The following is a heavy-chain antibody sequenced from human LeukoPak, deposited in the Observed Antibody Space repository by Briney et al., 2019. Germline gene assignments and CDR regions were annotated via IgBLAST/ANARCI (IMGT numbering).Heavy chain of an antibody. D-gene: IGHD4-23*01. V-gene: IGHV3-21*01. J-gene: IGHJ6*02. Sequence: GGSLRLSCAASGFTFSGYSMNWVRQAPGKGLEWVSSISSSSSYIYYADSVKGRFTISRDNAKNSLYLQMNSLRAEDTAVYYCARDVWASSAPTTVVTHFGGSGMDVWGQGTTVTVSS. CDR1: GFTFSGYS. CDR2: ISSSSSYI. CDR3: ARDVWASSAPTTVVTHFGGSGMDV.